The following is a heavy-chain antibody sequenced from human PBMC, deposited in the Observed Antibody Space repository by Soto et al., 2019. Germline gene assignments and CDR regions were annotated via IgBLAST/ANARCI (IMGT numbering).Heavy chain of an antibody. Sequence: LSLTCTASGGSITSSSHFWGWVRQPPVNGLDWIGTIYFTGNTYYTPSLKSRLTMSIDTSKNEFSLRLNSVTAADTAVYYCAGQTFTIAAASYGRSNWFDPWGPGTLVTVSS. CDR2: IYFTGNT. CDR3: AGQTFTIAAASYGRSNWFDP. CDR1: GGSITSSSHF. V-gene: IGHV4-39*01. D-gene: IGHD6-25*01. J-gene: IGHJ5*02.